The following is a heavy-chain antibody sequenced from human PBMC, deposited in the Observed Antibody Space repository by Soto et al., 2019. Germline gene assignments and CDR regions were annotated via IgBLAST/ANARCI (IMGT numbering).Heavy chain of an antibody. Sequence: LRLSCAASGFTFTTYTICWVRQAACKVLDLVSSISGSGVITHYADSVKGRFTISRDNSKNTLYLQMSSLRAEDAAVYYCVKSSHHFYRDSSGPYPGPYYFDYWGQGTLVTVSS. D-gene: IGHD3-22*01. CDR3: VKSSHHFYRDSSGPYPGPYYFDY. J-gene: IGHJ4*02. CDR2: ISGSGVIT. CDR1: GFTFTTYT. V-gene: IGHV3-23*01.